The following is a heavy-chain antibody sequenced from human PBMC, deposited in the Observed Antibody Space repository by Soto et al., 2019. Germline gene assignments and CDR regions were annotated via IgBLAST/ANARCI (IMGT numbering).Heavy chain of an antibody. CDR1: RFTFSSYG. D-gene: IGHD4-17*01. Sequence: GGSLRLSCAASRFTFSSYGMHWVRQTPGKGLEWVAVILYDGSKKYYADSMKGRFTISRDNSKNTLYLQMDSLRAEDTAFYYCAKDRGALRWSEEHYYFDYWGQGTLVTVSS. CDR2: ILYDGSKK. V-gene: IGHV3-30*18. CDR3: AKDRGALRWSEEHYYFDY. J-gene: IGHJ4*02.